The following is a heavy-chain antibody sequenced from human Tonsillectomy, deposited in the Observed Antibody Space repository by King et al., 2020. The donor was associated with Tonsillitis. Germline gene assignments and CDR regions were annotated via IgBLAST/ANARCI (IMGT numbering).Heavy chain of an antibody. CDR1: GYTFTSSG. D-gene: IGHD3-9*01. CDR2: ISAYSGDT. J-gene: IGHJ5*02. V-gene: IGHV1-18*01. CDR3: ERDRALLTGFFDTWFDP. Sequence: QLVQSGAEMKKPGASVKVSCKASGYTFTSSGITWVRQAPGQGLEWMGWISAYSGDTKYAQKLQGRVTMTTDTSTSTAYMELRSLRSDDPAFYYCERDRALLTGFFDTWFDPWGQGTLVTVSS.